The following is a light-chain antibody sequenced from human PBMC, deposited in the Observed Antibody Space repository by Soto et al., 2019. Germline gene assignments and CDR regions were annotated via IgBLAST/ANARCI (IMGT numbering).Light chain of an antibody. Sequence: GTSSDVGGYNYVSRYQQHPGKAPKLMIYDVSNRPSGVSSRFSGSKSGNTASLTISGLQAEDEANYYYSSYPTSLISSVFGPVPKV. CDR2: DVS. CDR3: SSYPTSLISSV. CDR1: SSDVGGYNY. J-gene: IGLJ1*01. V-gene: IGLV2-14*04.